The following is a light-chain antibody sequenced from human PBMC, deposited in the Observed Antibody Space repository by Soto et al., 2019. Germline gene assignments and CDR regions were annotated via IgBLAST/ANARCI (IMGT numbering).Light chain of an antibody. CDR3: RSYTSSSPFYV. CDR1: SSDVGGNSY. V-gene: IGLV2-14*01. J-gene: IGLJ1*01. CDR2: DVT. Sequence: QSAQTQTASVSRSPGQSITISCTGISSDVGGNSYVSWYQQHPGKAPKLMIYDVTNRPSGVSNRFSGSKSGNTASLTISGLQAEDEAYYYCRSYTSSSPFYVFGSGTKLTFL.